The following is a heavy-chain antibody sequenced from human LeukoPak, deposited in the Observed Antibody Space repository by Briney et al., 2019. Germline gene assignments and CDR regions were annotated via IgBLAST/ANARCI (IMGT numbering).Heavy chain of an antibody. CDR1: GYTFTSYD. CDR2: MNPNSGNT. Sequence: ASVKVSCKASGYTFTSYDINWVRQATGQGLEWMGWMNPNSGNTGYAQKFQGRVTMTRNTSISTAYMELSSLRSEDTAVYYCARGLVGSGWYLTLIRKLLGWYYFDYWGQGTLVTVSS. V-gene: IGHV1-8*01. CDR3: ARGLVGSGWYLTLIRKLLGWYYFDY. J-gene: IGHJ4*02. D-gene: IGHD6-19*01.